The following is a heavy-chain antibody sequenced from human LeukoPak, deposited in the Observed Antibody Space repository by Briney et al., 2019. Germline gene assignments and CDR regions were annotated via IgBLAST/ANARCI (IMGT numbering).Heavy chain of an antibody. V-gene: IGHV3-30*01. Sequence: PGRSLRLSCAASGFTFSSYAMHWVRQAPGKGLEWVAVISYDGSNKYYADSVKGRFTISRGNSKNTLYLQMNSLRAEDTAVYYRASIAETNWFDPWGQGTLVTVSS. CDR2: ISYDGSNK. J-gene: IGHJ5*02. D-gene: IGHD6-13*01. CDR3: ASIAETNWFDP. CDR1: GFTFSSYA.